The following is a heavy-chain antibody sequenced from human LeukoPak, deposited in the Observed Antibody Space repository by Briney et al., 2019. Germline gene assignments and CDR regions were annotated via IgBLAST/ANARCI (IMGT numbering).Heavy chain of an antibody. J-gene: IGHJ4*02. CDR1: GGSISSYY. V-gene: IGHV4-59*08. Sequence: SETLSLTCTVSGGSISSYYWSWIRQPPGKGLEWIGYIYCSGSANYNPSLKSRVTISVDTSKNQFSLKLSSVTAADTAVYYCARQRFLEWYFDYWGQGTLVTVSS. CDR3: ARQRFLEWYFDY. D-gene: IGHD3-3*01. CDR2: IYCSGSA.